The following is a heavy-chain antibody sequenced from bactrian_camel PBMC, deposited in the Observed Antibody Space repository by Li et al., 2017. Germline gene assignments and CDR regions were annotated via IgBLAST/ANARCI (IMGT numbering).Heavy chain of an antibody. Sequence: QVQLVESGGGSVQAGGSLRLSCAISGRSNENYFLAWFRQPPGKEREGVAAIVHLGATSYADSVKGRFTISRDNAKNTLYLQLNSLKTEDTAVYFYATMTVSDPRCWGQGTQVTVS. D-gene: IGHD4*01. CDR2: IVHLGAT. V-gene: IGHV3S55*01. CDR3: ATMTVSDPRC. J-gene: IGHJ4*01. CDR1: GRSNENYF.